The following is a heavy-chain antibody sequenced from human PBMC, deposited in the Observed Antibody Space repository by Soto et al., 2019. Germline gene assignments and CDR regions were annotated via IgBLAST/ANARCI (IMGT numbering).Heavy chain of an antibody. CDR1: GFTFADYH. CDR3: AKDHIDSGWPTFDH. D-gene: IGHD6-19*01. J-gene: IGHJ4*02. Sequence: GGSLRLSCAASGFTFADYHMSWVRQAPGKGLEWVSTFHSGGSTYYADSVKGRFTISRDNFQNTLFLQMNSLRAEDTAVYHCAKDHIDSGWPTFDHWGLGTPVTVSS. V-gene: IGHV3-23*01. CDR2: FHSGGST.